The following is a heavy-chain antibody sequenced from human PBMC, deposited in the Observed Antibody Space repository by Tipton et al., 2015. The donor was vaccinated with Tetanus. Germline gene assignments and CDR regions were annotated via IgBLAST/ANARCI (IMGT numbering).Heavy chain of an antibody. CDR2: IDPNSGGT. Sequence: QLVQSGAEVKKPGASVKVSCKASGYAFTGYYIYWVRQAPGQGLEWMGWIDPNSGGTVYAQKFQGRVTMTRDTSISTAYMELRSLRSDDTAVFYCARDRGDYIYYGMDVWGPGTTVTVS. CDR1: GYAFTGYY. CDR3: ARDRGDYIYYGMDV. V-gene: IGHV1-2*02. D-gene: IGHD3-22*01. J-gene: IGHJ6*02.